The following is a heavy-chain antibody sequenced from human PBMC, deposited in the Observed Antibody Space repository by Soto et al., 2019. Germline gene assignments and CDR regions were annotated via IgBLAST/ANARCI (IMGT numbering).Heavy chain of an antibody. V-gene: IGHV4-39*01. Sequence: SSETLSLTCTVSGGSISSSSYYWGWIRQPPGKGLEWIGSIYYSGSTYYNPSLKSRVTISVDTSKNQFSLKLSSVTAADTAVYYCARHWDYGDYFEYWGQGTLVTVSS. D-gene: IGHD4-17*01. J-gene: IGHJ4*02. CDR2: IYYSGST. CDR1: GGSISSSSYY. CDR3: ARHWDYGDYFEY.